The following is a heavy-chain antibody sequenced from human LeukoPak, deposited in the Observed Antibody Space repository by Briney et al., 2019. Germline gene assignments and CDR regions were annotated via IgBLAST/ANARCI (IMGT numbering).Heavy chain of an antibody. J-gene: IGHJ4*02. CDR1: GFTFSSYW. V-gene: IGHV3-7*05. CDR2: IKEDGSDK. Sequence: GGSLRLSCAASGFTFSSYWMSWVRQAPGKGLEWVANIKEDGSDKKYVDSVKGRFTISRDNSKNTLFLQMNSMRAEDTAVYYCAKEVWSAMYYFDFWGQGTLVTVSS. D-gene: IGHD2-2*01. CDR3: AKEVWSAMYYFDF.